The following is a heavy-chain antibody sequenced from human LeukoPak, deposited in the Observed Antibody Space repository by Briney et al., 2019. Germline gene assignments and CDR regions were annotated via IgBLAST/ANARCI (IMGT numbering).Heavy chain of an antibody. D-gene: IGHD3-3*01. CDR3: ARDLFSLGDY. Sequence: PGGSLRLSCAASGFTFSSFWMYWVRQAPGKGLVWVSRINTDGSYTDYPDSVKGRFTFSRDNAKSTLYLQMTSLRAEDTAVYYCARDLFSLGDYWGQGILVTVSS. V-gene: IGHV3-74*01. CDR2: INTDGSYT. J-gene: IGHJ4*02. CDR1: GFTFSSFW.